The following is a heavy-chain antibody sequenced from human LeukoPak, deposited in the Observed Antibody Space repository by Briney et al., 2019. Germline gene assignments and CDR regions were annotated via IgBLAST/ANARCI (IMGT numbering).Heavy chain of an antibody. CDR1: GGSFSGYY. J-gene: IGHJ6*02. D-gene: IGHD6-19*01. V-gene: IGHV4-34*01. Sequence: SETLSLTCAVYGGSFSGYYWSWIRQPPGKGLEWIGEINHSGSNNYNPSLKSRVTTSVDTSKNQFSLKLSSVTAADTAVYYCASPIIAVAGTDYYGMDVWGQGTTVTVSS. CDR3: ASPIIAVAGTDYYGMDV. CDR2: INHSGSN.